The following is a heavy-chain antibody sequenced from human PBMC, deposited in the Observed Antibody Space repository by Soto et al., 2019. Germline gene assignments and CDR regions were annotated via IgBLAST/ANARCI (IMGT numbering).Heavy chain of an antibody. Sequence: QVQLVESGGGVVQPGRSLRLSCAASGFTFSSYGMHWVRQAPGKGLEWVAVILYDGSNKYYADSVKGRFTISRDNSKNTLYLQMNSLRAEDTAVYYCARDSVGCTNGVCYHFDYWGQGTLVTVSS. CDR2: ILYDGSNK. V-gene: IGHV3-33*01. CDR1: GFTFSSYG. D-gene: IGHD2-8*01. CDR3: ARDSVGCTNGVCYHFDY. J-gene: IGHJ4*02.